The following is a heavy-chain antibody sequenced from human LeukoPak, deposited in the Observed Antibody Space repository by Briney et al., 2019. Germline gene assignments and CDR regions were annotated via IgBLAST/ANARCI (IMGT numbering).Heavy chain of an antibody. CDR1: GFTFSSYA. D-gene: IGHD1-20*01. J-gene: IGHJ4*02. V-gene: IGHV3-23*01. Sequence: PGGSLRLSCAASGFTFSSYAMSWVRQAPGKGLEWVSAISGSGGSTYYAHSVKGRFTISRDNSKNTLYLQMNSLRAEDTAVYYRARDNWPDGWHYWGQGTLVTVSS. CDR3: ARDNWPDGWHY. CDR2: ISGSGGST.